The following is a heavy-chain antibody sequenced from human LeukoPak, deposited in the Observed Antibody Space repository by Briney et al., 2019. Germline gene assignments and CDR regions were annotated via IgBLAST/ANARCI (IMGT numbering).Heavy chain of an antibody. V-gene: IGHV3-7*01. CDR3: ARDMGGDGYNF. CDR1: GFTLSSRW. Sequence: PGGSLRLSCVVSGFTLSSRWMMWVRQAPGKGLEWMTNINRDGSEKNYVDSVKGRFTITRDNAENSLYLQMNSLRAEDTAVYYCARDMGGDGYNFWGQGTLVTVSS. CDR2: INRDGSEK. D-gene: IGHD5-24*01. J-gene: IGHJ4*02.